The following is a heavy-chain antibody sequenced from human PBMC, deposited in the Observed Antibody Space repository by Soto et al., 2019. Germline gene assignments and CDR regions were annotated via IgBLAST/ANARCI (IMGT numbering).Heavy chain of an antibody. V-gene: IGHV1-58*01. CDR2: LVVGSGNT. CDR1: GFMFTSSS. J-gene: IGHJ4*02. CDR3: ARDLRIVGTTPDH. Sequence: SVKVSCKASGFMFTSSSVQWVRQARGQRLEWIGWLVVGSGNTHYAQHFQERVTLTRDMSTGTAYMQMNSLRSDDSAIYYCARDLRIVGTTPDHWGQGTLVTVS. D-gene: IGHD1-26*01.